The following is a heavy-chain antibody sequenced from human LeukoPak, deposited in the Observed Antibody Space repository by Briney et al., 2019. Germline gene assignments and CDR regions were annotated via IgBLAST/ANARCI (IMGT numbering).Heavy chain of an antibody. CDR1: EFTFSTYA. Sequence: GGSLRLSCAASEFTFSTYAMSWVRQAPGKGLEWVLAISGSGGSTYYADSVKGRSTLSKDNSKHTLFLQMHSLRAEDAAVYYCAKILGSWYSAFDIWGQGTMVTVSS. J-gene: IGHJ3*02. V-gene: IGHV3-23*01. CDR2: ISGSGGST. D-gene: IGHD6-13*01. CDR3: AKILGSWYSAFDI.